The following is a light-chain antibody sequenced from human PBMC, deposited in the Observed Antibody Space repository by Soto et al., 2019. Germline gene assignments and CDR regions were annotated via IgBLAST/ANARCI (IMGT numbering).Light chain of an antibody. Sequence: QSALTQPRSVSGSPGQSVTISCTGTNSDIGGYNYVSWYQQHPGKAPKVMIYDVSRRPSGVPDRFSGSKSGNTASLTISGLQPEDEADYYCCSYAGSYTWVFGGGTKVTVL. CDR2: DVS. J-gene: IGLJ3*02. CDR3: CSYAGSYTWV. CDR1: NSDIGGYNY. V-gene: IGLV2-11*01.